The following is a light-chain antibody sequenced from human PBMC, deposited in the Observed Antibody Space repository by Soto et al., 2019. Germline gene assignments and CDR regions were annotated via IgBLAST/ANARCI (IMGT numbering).Light chain of an antibody. V-gene: IGLV2-14*01. CDR2: NVS. Sequence: QSALTQPASVSGSPGQSITISCTGTSSDVGGYNYVSWFQQHPGKAPKVMIYNVSTRPSGVSNRFSGSKSGNTASLTISGLQAEDEADYYCASYTSSDTVVFGGGTKLTVL. J-gene: IGLJ2*01. CDR3: ASYTSSDTVV. CDR1: SSDVGGYNY.